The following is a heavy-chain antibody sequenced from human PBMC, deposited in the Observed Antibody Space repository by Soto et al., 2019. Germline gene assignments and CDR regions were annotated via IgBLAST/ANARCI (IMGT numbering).Heavy chain of an antibody. J-gene: IGHJ6*02. CDR2: ISYDGSNK. Sequence: GGSLRLSCAASGFTFSSYAMHWVRQAPGKGLEWVAVISYDGSNKYYADSVKGRFTISRDNSKNTLYLQMNSLRAEDTAVYYCARLGELFILYYYYGMDVWGQGTTVTVSS. V-gene: IGHV3-30-3*01. D-gene: IGHD3-10*01. CDR3: ARLGELFILYYYYGMDV. CDR1: GFTFSSYA.